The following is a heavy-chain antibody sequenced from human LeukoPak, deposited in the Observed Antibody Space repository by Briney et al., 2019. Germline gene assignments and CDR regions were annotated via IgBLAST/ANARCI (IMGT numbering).Heavy chain of an antibody. CDR1: GYTFTSYD. J-gene: IGHJ4*02. CDR3: AGVRGRRYGDYGY. D-gene: IGHD4-17*01. Sequence: ASVKVSCKASGYTFTSYDINWVRQATGQGLEWMGWMNPNSGNTGYAQKFQGRVTMTRNTSISTAYMELSSLRSEDTAVYYCAGVRGRRYGDYGYWGQGTLVTVSS. CDR2: MNPNSGNT. V-gene: IGHV1-8*01.